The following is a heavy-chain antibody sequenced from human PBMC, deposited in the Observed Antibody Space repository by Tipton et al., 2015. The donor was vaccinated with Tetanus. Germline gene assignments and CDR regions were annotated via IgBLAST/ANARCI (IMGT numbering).Heavy chain of an antibody. CDR1: GFTFSSYW. CDR3: ARDRKIFYL. D-gene: IGHD1-14*01. J-gene: IGHJ5*02. CDR2: IKQDGSEK. V-gene: IGHV3-7*01. Sequence: LSLTCAASGFTFSSYWMSWVRQAPGKGLEWVANIKQDGSEKYYVDSAKGRFTISRDNAKNSLYLQMNSLRAEDTAVYYCARDRKIFYLWGQGTLVTVSS.